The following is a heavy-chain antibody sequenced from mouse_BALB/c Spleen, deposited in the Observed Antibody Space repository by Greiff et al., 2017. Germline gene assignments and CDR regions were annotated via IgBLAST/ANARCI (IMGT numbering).Heavy chain of an antibody. CDR2: ISSGSSTI. V-gene: IGHV5-17*02. CDR1: GFTFSSFG. D-gene: IGHD4-1*01. J-gene: IGHJ4*01. CDR3: ARAYSSGNYYAMDY. Sequence: EVKLVESGGGLVQPGGSRKLSCAASGFTFSSFGMHWVRQAPEKGLEWVAYISSGSSTIYYADTVKGRFTISRDNPKNTLFLQMTSLRSEDTAMYYCARAYSSGNYYAMDYWGQGTSVTVSS.